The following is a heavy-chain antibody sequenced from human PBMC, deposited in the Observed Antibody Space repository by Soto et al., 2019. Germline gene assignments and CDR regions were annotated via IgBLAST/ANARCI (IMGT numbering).Heavy chain of an antibody. V-gene: IGHV3-64*01. Sequence: EVQLVESGGGLVQPGGSLRLSCATSGFTFSTYAMQWVRQAPGKGLEYVSAISSNGRSTYYANSVKGRFTISRDNSKHTLYLQMDSLRAEDMAVYYCARDRCTNGVCYAPSYYWGQGTLVTVSS. CDR1: GFTFSTYA. CDR2: ISSNGRST. CDR3: ARDRCTNGVCYAPSYY. J-gene: IGHJ4*02. D-gene: IGHD2-8*01.